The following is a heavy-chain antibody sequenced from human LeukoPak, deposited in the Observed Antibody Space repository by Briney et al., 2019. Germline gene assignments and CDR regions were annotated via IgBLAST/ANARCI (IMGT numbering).Heavy chain of an antibody. V-gene: IGHV4-38-2*02. CDR3: ARAYSSSWYWNWFDP. CDR1: GYSISSGYY. CDR2: IYHSGNT. Sequence: PSETLSLTCTVSGYSISSGYYWGWIRQPPGKGLEWIGNIYHSGNTYYNPSLKSRVTVSLDMSKNQFSLKLNSVTAADTALHYCARAYSSSWYWNWFDPWGQGTLVTVSS. J-gene: IGHJ5*02. D-gene: IGHD6-13*01.